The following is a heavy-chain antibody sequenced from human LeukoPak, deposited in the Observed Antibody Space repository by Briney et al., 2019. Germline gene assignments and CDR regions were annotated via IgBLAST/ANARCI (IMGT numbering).Heavy chain of an antibody. Sequence: HPDGSLRLSCAASGFKFEDYAMHWVRQAPGKGLEWVSSITWNTFRIGYAASVKGRFTISRDNAKNSLYLQMNSLRAEDTAVYYCARETPRRGETRDGYRWGQGTLVTVSS. D-gene: IGHD5-24*01. V-gene: IGHV3-9*01. CDR1: GFKFEDYA. CDR3: ARETPRRGETRDGYR. CDR2: ITWNTFRI. J-gene: IGHJ4*02.